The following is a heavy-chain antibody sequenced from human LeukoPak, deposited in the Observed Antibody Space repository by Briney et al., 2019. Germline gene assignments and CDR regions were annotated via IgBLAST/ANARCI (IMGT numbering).Heavy chain of an antibody. V-gene: IGHV3-9*01. Sequence: QTGGSLRLSCAASGFTFDDYAMHWVRQAPGKGLEWVSGISWNSGSIGYADSVKGRFTISRDNAKNSLYLQMNSLRAEDTGLYYCARADGSHYGLKDYWGQGTLVTVSS. J-gene: IGHJ4*02. D-gene: IGHD1-26*01. CDR2: ISWNSGSI. CDR3: ARADGSHYGLKDY. CDR1: GFTFDDYA.